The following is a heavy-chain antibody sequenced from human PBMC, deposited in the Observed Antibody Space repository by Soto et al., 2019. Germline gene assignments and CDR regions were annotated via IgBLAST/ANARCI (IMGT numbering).Heavy chain of an antibody. J-gene: IGHJ3*02. CDR2: IYYSGST. Sequence: SETLSLTCTVSGGSISSYYWSWIRQPPGKGLEWIGYIYYSGSTNCNPSLKSRVTISVDTSKNQFSLKLSSVTAADTAVYYCARMVADDAFDIWGQGTMVTVSS. CDR3: ARMVADDAFDI. CDR1: GGSISSYY. V-gene: IGHV4-59*01. D-gene: IGHD6-19*01.